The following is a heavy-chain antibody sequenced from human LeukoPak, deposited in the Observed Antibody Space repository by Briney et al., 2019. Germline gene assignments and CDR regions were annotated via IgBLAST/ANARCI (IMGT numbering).Heavy chain of an antibody. CDR1: GFTFSSYA. CDR3: ARGWDPFDY. Sequence: GRSLRLSCAASGFTFSSYAMHWVRQAPGKGLEWVAVISYDGSNKYYADSVKGRFTISRDNSKNTLYLQVNSLRAEDTAVYYCARGWDPFDYWGQGTLVTVSS. D-gene: IGHD1-26*01. V-gene: IGHV3-30-3*01. J-gene: IGHJ4*02. CDR2: ISYDGSNK.